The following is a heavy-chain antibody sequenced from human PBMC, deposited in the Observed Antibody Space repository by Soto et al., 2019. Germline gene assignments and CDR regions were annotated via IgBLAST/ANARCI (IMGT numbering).Heavy chain of an antibody. CDR1: GGTFSSYA. CDR3: ASPYSSSSEFGY. Sequence: SVKVSCKASGGTFSSYAISWVRQAPGQGLEWMGGIIPIFGTANYAQKFQGRVTITADESTSTAYMELSSLRSEDMAVYYCASPYSSSSEFGYWGQGTLVTVSS. D-gene: IGHD6-6*01. V-gene: IGHV1-69*13. CDR2: IIPIFGTA. J-gene: IGHJ4*02.